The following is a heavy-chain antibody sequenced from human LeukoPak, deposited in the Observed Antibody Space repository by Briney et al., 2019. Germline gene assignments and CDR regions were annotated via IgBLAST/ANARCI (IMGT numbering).Heavy chain of an antibody. D-gene: IGHD2-2*01. Sequence: GGSLRLSCAASGFTFDDYGMSWVRQAPGKGLEWVSAISGSGGGTYYADSVKGRFTISRDNSKNTLYLQMNSLRAEDTAVYYCAEDKGYCSSTSCPDAFDIWGQGTMVTVSS. V-gene: IGHV3-23*01. CDR1: GFTFDDYG. CDR2: ISGSGGGT. J-gene: IGHJ3*02. CDR3: AEDKGYCSSTSCPDAFDI.